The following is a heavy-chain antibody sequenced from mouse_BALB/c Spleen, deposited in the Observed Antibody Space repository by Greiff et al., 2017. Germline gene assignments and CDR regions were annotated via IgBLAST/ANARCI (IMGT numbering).Heavy chain of an antibody. D-gene: IGHD4-1*01. J-gene: IGHJ4*01. CDR1: GYTFTDYY. Sequence: QVQLKESGAELARPGASVKLSCKASGYTFTDYYINWVKQRTGQGLEWIGEIYPGSGNTYYNEKFKGKATLTADKSSSTAYMQLSSLTSEDSAVYFGARSNWGDYYAMDYWGQGTSVTVSS. CDR2: IYPGSGNT. V-gene: IGHV1-76*01. CDR3: ARSNWGDYYAMDY.